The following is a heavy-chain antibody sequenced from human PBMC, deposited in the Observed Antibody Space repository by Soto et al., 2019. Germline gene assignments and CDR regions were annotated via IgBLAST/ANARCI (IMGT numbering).Heavy chain of an antibody. D-gene: IGHD3-10*01. V-gene: IGHV5-51*01. J-gene: IGHJ3*02. CDR1: GYSFTSYW. Sequence: GESLKISCKGSGYSFTSYWIGWVRQMPGKGLEWMGIIYPGDSDTRYSPSFQGQVTISADKSISTAYLQWSSLKASDTAMYYCASHDYYGSGSYYPGDAFDIWGQGTMVTVSS. CDR2: IYPGDSDT. CDR3: ASHDYYGSGSYYPGDAFDI.